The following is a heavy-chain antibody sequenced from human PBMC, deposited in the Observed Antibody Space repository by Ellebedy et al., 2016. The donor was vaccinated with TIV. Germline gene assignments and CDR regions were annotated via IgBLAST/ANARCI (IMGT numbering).Heavy chain of an antibody. CDR3: VRRYITSYYYFDY. CDR1: GFTLSTYS. V-gene: IGHV3-64D*06. CDR2: ISSDGSNT. D-gene: IGHD1-26*01. J-gene: IGHJ4*02. Sequence: PGGSLRLSCSASGFTLSTYSMHWVRQAPGKGLEYVSAISSDGSNTFYADSVKGRFTISRDTSKNTLYLQLSSLRAEDTALYYCVRRYITSYYYFDYWGQGTLVTVSS.